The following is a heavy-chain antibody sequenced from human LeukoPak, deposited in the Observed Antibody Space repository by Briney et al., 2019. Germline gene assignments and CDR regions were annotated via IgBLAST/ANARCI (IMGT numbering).Heavy chain of an antibody. D-gene: IGHD2-2*01. Sequence: ASVKVSCKASGYTFTSYDINWVRQATGQGLEWMGWMNPNSGNTGYAQKFQGRVTMTRNTSISTAYMELSSLRPEDTAVYYCASLFCSSTSCSYNWFDPWGQGTLVTVSS. CDR2: MNPNSGNT. V-gene: IGHV1-8*01. CDR1: GYTFTSYD. J-gene: IGHJ5*02. CDR3: ASLFCSSTSCSYNWFDP.